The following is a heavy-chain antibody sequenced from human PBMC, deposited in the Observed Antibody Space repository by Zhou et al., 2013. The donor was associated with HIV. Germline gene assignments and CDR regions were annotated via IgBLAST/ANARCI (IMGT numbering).Heavy chain of an antibody. CDR2: IIPIFGTS. V-gene: IGHV1-69*12. Sequence: QVQLVQSGAEVKKPGSSVKVSCKASGGTFSGHVITWVRQAPGQGLEWMGGIIPIFGTSNYAQKFQGRVSITADESTSTAFLELRSLRSEDTALYFCASGTHDLRALSWLSDNWGQGTLVTVSS. CDR1: GGTFSGHV. CDR3: ASGTHDLRALSWLSDN. D-gene: IGHD3-9*01. J-gene: IGHJ4*02.